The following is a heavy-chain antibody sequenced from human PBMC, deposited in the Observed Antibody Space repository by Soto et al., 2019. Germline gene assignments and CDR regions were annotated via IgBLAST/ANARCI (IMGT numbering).Heavy chain of an antibody. V-gene: IGHV3-9*01. CDR1: GFTFDDYA. CDR3: AKDTGNIPEVGDAFDI. J-gene: IGHJ3*02. Sequence: GGSLRLSCAASGFTFDDYAMHWVRQAPGKGLEWVSGISWNSGSIGYADSVKGRFTISRDNAKNSLYLQMNSLRAEDTALYYCAKDTGNIPEVGDAFDIWGQGTMVTVSS. CDR2: ISWNSGSI. D-gene: IGHD1-26*01.